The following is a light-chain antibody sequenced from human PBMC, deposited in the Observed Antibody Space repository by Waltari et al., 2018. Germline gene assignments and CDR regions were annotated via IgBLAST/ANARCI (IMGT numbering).Light chain of an antibody. Sequence: DIVMTQTPESLAVSLGERATINCQSSQTVFYSSNNKNYLAWYQQKPSQAPKLLIYWSSTRESGVPDRFSGSGSGTYFTLTISSLQADDVAVYYCEQYYSRPWTFGQGTRVE. V-gene: IGKV4-1*01. CDR3: EQYYSRPWT. J-gene: IGKJ1*01. CDR1: QTVFYSSNNKNY. CDR2: WSS.